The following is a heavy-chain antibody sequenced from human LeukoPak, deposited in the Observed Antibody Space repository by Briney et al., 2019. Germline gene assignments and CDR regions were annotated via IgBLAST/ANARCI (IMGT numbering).Heavy chain of an antibody. CDR3: VPVFLDTAMITTVRDY. J-gene: IGHJ4*02. CDR2: INPNSGGT. V-gene: IGHV1-2*02. CDR1: GYTFTGYY. Sequence: ASVKVSCKASGYTFTGYYMHWVRQAPGQGLEWMGWINPNSGGTNFAQKFQGRVTMTRDTSISTAYMEMSRLRSDDTAVYYCVPVFLDTAMITTVRDYWGQGTLVTVSA. D-gene: IGHD5-18*01.